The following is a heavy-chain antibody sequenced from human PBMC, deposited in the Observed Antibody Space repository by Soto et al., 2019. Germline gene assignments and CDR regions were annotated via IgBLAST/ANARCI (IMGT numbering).Heavy chain of an antibody. CDR2: ISAYNGNT. Sequence: EASVKVSCKASGGTFSSYGISWVRQAPGQGLEWMGWISAYNGNTNYAQKLQGRVTMTTDTSTSTAYMELRSLRSDDTAVYYCARAGRRGYSGRLFDYWGQGTLVTVSS. V-gene: IGHV1-18*01. CDR1: GGTFSSYG. J-gene: IGHJ4*02. D-gene: IGHD5-12*01. CDR3: ARAGRRGYSGRLFDY.